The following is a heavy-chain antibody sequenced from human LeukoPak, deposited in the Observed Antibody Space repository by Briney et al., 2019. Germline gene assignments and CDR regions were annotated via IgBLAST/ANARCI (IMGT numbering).Heavy chain of an antibody. CDR3: AASDSGSYYNPSLDY. Sequence: SVKVSCKASGGTFSSYTLSWVRQAPGQGLEWMGGIIPIFGAANYAQKFQDRVTITADESTSTAYMELSSLRSEDTAVYYCAASDSGSYYNPSLDYWGQGTLVTVSS. V-gene: IGHV1-69*13. CDR2: IIPIFGAA. J-gene: IGHJ4*02. D-gene: IGHD3-10*01. CDR1: GGTFSSYT.